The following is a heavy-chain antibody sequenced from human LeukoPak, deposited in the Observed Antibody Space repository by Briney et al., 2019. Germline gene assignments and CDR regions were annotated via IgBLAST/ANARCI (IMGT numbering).Heavy chain of an antibody. V-gene: IGHV5-51*01. Sequence: ASVKVSCKGSGYTFTSYWIGWVRQMPGKGLEWMGIIYPGDSDTRYSPSFQGQVTISADKSISTAYLQWSSLKASDTAMYYCARLRDSSGYYYSPLGYWGQGTLVTVSS. CDR2: IYPGDSDT. J-gene: IGHJ4*02. CDR3: ARLRDSSGYYYSPLGY. CDR1: GYTFTSYW. D-gene: IGHD3-22*01.